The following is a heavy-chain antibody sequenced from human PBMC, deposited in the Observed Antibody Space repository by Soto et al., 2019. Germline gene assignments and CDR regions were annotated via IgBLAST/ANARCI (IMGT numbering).Heavy chain of an antibody. D-gene: IGHD3-16*01. CDR2: IYYSGST. Sequence: SETLSLTCTVSGGSISSGDYCWSWIRQPPGKGLEWIGYIYYSGSTYYNLSLKSRVTISVDTSKNQFSLKLSSVTAADTAVYYCARGSRGTVDAFDIWGQGTMVTV. V-gene: IGHV4-30-4*01. CDR1: GGSISSGDYC. CDR3: ARGSRGTVDAFDI. J-gene: IGHJ3*02.